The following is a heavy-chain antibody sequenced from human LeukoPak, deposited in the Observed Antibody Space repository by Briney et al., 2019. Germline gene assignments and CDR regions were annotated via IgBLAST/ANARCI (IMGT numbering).Heavy chain of an antibody. CDR1: GFTLSSYN. J-gene: IGHJ4*02. CDR3: AREVGATDDY. D-gene: IGHD1-26*01. CDR2: ISGSSTYI. V-gene: IGHV3-21*01. Sequence: PGGSLRLSCAASGFTLSSYNMNWVRQAPGKGLEWVSSISGSSTYIYYADSVRGRFTISRDNAKSSLFLHMNSLRAEDTAVYYCAREVGATDDYWGQGTLVTVSS.